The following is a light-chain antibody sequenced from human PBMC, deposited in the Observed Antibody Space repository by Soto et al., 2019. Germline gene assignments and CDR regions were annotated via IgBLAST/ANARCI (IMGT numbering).Light chain of an antibody. CDR2: EVN. CDR1: SSDVGGYNY. Sequence: QSVLTQPPSASGSPGQSVAISCTGTSSDVGGYNYVSWYQQHPGKAPKLMIYEVNKRPSGVPDRFSGSKSGNTASLTVSGLQAEDEADYYCSSYTSSVAHVFGTGTKLTVL. J-gene: IGLJ1*01. CDR3: SSYTSSVAHV. V-gene: IGLV2-8*01.